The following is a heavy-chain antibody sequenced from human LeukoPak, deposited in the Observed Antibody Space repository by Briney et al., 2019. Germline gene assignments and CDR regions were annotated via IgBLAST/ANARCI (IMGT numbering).Heavy chain of an antibody. CDR1: GGSISSYY. D-gene: IGHD3-3*01. CDR3: ARTTDFYRNYFDY. V-gene: IGHV4-59*01. CDR2: IYYSGST. Sequence: SETLSLTCTVSGGSISSYYWSWIRQPPGKGLEWIGYIYYSGSTNYNPSLKSRVTISVDTSKNQFSLKLSSVTAADTAVYYCARTTDFYRNYFDYWGQGTLVTVSS. J-gene: IGHJ4*02.